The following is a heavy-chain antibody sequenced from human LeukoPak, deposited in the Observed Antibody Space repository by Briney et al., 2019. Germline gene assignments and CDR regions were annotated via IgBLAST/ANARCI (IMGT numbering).Heavy chain of an antibody. V-gene: IGHV3-33*08. CDR3: ARGSFGLDY. Sequence: GGSLRLCCVVSGFTFRDYAMSWVRQAPGKGLEWVAIIWYDGSKRYYVDSVKGRFTISRDSSKNTVYLQMNSLRVEDTAMYYCARGSFGLDYWGQGTLVTVSS. J-gene: IGHJ4*02. CDR2: IWYDGSKR. CDR1: GFTFRDYA. D-gene: IGHD3-10*01.